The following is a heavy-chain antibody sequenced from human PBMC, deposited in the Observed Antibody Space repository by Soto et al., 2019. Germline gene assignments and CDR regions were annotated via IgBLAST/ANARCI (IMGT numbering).Heavy chain of an antibody. V-gene: IGHV4-61*01. CDR2: IYYSGST. J-gene: IGHJ5*02. CDR1: GGSVSSGSYY. CDR3: ARGARITMVRGVLYNWFDP. D-gene: IGHD3-10*01. Sequence: KPSETLSLTCTVSGGSVSSGSYYWSWIRQPPGKGLEWIGYIYYSGSTNYNPSLKSRVTISVDTSKNQFSLKLSSVTAADTAVYYCARGARITMVRGVLYNWFDPWGQGTLVTVSS.